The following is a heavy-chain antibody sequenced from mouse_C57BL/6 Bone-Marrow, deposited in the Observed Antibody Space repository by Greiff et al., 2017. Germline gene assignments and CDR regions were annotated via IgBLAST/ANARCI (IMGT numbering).Heavy chain of an antibody. CDR2: IYPGDGDT. CDR3: ARGGNYPY. J-gene: IGHJ3*01. CDR1: GYAFSSSW. D-gene: IGHD2-1*01. V-gene: IGHV1-82*01. Sequence: VQLQESGPELVKPGASVKISCKASGYAFSSSWMNWVKQRPGKGLEWIGRIYPGDGDTNYNGKFKGKATLTADKSSSTAYMQLSSLTSEDSAVYFCARGGNYPYWGQGTLVTVSA.